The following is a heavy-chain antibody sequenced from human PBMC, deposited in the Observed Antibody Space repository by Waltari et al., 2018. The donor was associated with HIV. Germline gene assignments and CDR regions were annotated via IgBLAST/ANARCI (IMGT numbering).Heavy chain of an antibody. J-gene: IGHJ5*02. CDR1: GDSVGSGSYY. Sequence: QVQLQESGPGLVKPSEHLSLTCSVSGDSVGSGSYYWSWMRQPPGKGLEWIGNIDYTGRANYNPSLKTRVTISADTSKNHLSLKLTSVTAGDTAIYYCARVVASAGLRFDRWGQGSLVTVSS. D-gene: IGHD2-21*01. CDR3: ARVVASAGLRFDR. V-gene: IGHV4-61*03. CDR2: IDYTGRA.